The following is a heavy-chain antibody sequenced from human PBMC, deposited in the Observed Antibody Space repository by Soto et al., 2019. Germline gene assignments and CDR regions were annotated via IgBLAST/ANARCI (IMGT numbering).Heavy chain of an antibody. J-gene: IGHJ6*02. CDR2: ISYDGSNK. Sequence: PGGTLRLSCAASGFTFSSYGLHWVRQAPGKGLEWVAVISYDGSNKYYADTVKVQFTIPRDNSKNTRYLQMNCLRAEDTAVYYCAREGGSYYYYYYGMDVWGQGATVTVSS. CDR1: GFTFSSYG. V-gene: IGHV3-30*03. CDR3: AREGGSYYYYYYGMDV. D-gene: IGHD1-26*01.